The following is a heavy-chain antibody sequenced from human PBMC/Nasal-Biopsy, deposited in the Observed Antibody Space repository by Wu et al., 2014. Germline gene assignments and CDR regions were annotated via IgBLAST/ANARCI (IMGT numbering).Heavy chain of an antibody. CDR3: ARDSPLGVAARHYYYGMDV. J-gene: IGHJ6*02. D-gene: IGHD6-6*01. CDR1: GFTFSSYW. Sequence: RLSCAASGFTFSSYWMSWVRQAPGKGLEWVANIKQDGSEKYYVDSVKGRFTISRDNAKNSLYLQMNSLRAEDTAVYYCARDSPLGVAARHYYYGMDVWGQGTTVTVSS. V-gene: IGHV3-7*01. CDR2: IKQDGSEK.